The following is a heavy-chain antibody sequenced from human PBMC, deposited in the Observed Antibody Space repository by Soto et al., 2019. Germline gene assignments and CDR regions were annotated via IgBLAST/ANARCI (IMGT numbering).Heavy chain of an antibody. CDR3: ARQEGSSWYYYYYGMDV. D-gene: IGHD6-13*01. V-gene: IGHV5-10-1*01. CDR1: GYSFTSYW. Sequence: DSLKISCKGSGYSFTSYWISWVRQMPGKGLEWMGRIDPSDSYTNYSPSFQGHVTISADKSISTAYLQWSSLKASDTAMYYCARQEGSSWYYYYYGMDVWGQGTTVTVSS. J-gene: IGHJ6*02. CDR2: IDPSDSYT.